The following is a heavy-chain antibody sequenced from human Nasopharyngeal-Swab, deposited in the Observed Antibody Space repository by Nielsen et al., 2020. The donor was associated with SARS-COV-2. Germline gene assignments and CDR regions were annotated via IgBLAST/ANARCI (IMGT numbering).Heavy chain of an antibody. CDR1: GGSIGGYY. V-gene: IGHV4-4*07. CDR3: SKDYDGSLGWDDY. D-gene: IGHD3-10*01. J-gene: IGHJ4*02. CDR2: IYNIGST. Sequence: GSLRLSCTVSGGSIGGYYWNWIRQPAGKGLEWIGRIYNIGSTNYSPSLRSRVTMSVDTSKNQFSLKMTSVTAADTAVYYCSKDYDGSLGWDDYWGQGTVVTVSS.